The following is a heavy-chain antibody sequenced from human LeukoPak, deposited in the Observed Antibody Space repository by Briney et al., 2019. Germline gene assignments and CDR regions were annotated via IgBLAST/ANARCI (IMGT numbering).Heavy chain of an antibody. Sequence: GGSLRLSCAASGFTVSSNYMSWVRQAPGKGLEWVSVIYSGGSTYYADSVKGRFTISRDNAKNSLYLQMNSLRAEDTAVYYCASMINDYWGQGTLVTVSS. J-gene: IGHJ4*02. CDR1: GFTVSSNY. D-gene: IGHD3-22*01. CDR3: ASMINDY. V-gene: IGHV3-66*01. CDR2: IYSGGST.